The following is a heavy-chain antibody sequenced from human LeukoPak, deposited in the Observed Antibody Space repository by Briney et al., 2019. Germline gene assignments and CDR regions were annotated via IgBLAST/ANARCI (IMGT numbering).Heavy chain of an antibody. V-gene: IGHV4-39*07. D-gene: IGHD5-24*01. J-gene: IGHJ4*02. CDR2: IYYTGST. Sequence: SETLSLTCTISGDSISSSTYYWGWIRQPPGKGLEWIGNIYYTGSTYYNPSLKSRVTISVDTSKNQFSLKLSSVTAADTAVYFCARMWNGYNYYWGQGTLVTVSS. CDR3: ARMWNGYNYY. CDR1: GDSISSSTYY.